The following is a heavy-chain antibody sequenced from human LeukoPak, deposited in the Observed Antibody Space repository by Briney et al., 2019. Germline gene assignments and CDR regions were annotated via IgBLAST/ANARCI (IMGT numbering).Heavy chain of an antibody. V-gene: IGHV3-9*01. CDR1: GFTFDDYA. CDR3: AKANYYDSSGCYQH. D-gene: IGHD3-22*01. CDR2: ISWNSGSI. J-gene: IGHJ1*01. Sequence: GGSLRLSCAASGFTFDDYAMHWVRQAPGKGLEWVSGISWNSGSIGYADSVKGRFTISRDNAKNSLYLQMNSLRAEDTALYYCAKANYYDSSGCYQHWGQGTLVTVSS.